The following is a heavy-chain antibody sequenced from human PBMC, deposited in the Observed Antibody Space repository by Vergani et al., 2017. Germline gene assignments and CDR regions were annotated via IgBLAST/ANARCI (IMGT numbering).Heavy chain of an antibody. V-gene: IGHV4-61*02. CDR1: GGSINTGAYY. Sequence: QVQLQESGPRLVRSSQTLSLTCTVSGGSINTGAYYWSWIRQPAGKGLEWIGRVYTSGMTNYNPSLKSRVTILVDRSKSQLSLKLTSVTAGDTAVYFCARGLSDYYSAGSHDYNPYYYEGMDVWGKGTTVTVSP. CDR3: ARGLSDYYSAGSHDYNPYYYEGMDV. D-gene: IGHD3-10*01. CDR2: VYTSGMT. J-gene: IGHJ6*04.